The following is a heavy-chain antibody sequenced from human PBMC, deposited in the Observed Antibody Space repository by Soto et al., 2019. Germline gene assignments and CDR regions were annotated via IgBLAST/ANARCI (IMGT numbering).Heavy chain of an antibody. Sequence: QITLKESGPTLVKPTQTLTLTCTVSGVSLSTNGVGVGWIRQPPGKALEWLALTYWDDDKRYSPSLKSRLTITKDTSKNQVVLTMTNMDPVDTATYYCAHSPIAAAGTKYFQHWGQGTLVTVSS. CDR2: TYWDDDK. V-gene: IGHV2-5*02. D-gene: IGHD6-13*01. CDR3: AHSPIAAAGTKYFQH. CDR1: GVSLSTNGVG. J-gene: IGHJ1*01.